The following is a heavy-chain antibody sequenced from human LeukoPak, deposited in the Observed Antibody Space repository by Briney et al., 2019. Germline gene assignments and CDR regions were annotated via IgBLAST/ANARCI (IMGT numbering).Heavy chain of an antibody. CDR1: GYXFTGYY. V-gene: IGHV1-2*06. D-gene: IGHD4/OR15-4a*01. CDR2: ISPNSGGT. J-gene: IGHJ6*02. Sequence: ASVKVSCKASGYXFTGYYIHWVRQAPGQGLEWRAQISPNSGGTSYAQKFQGRVTLTRDTSISTAYMEMSTLRYDDTAVYYCARTIAPAYGLDVWGQGPTVTVS. CDR3: ARTIAPAYGLDV.